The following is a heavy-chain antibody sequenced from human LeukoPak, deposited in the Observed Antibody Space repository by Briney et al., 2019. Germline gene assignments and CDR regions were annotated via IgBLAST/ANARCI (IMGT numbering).Heavy chain of an antibody. CDR3: ARVGRDGYSYYYYYMDV. D-gene: IGHD5-24*01. Sequence: PGGSLRLSCAASGFTFSSYGMHWVRQAPGKGLEWVAFIRYDGSNKYYADSVKGRFTISRDNSKNTLYLQMNSLRAEDTAVYYCARVGRDGYSYYYYYMDVWGKGTTVTISS. CDR2: IRYDGSNK. CDR1: GFTFSSYG. J-gene: IGHJ6*03. V-gene: IGHV3-30*02.